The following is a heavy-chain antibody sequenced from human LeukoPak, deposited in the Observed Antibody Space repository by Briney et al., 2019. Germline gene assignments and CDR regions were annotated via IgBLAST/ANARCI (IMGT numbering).Heavy chain of an antibody. CDR3: ERVILGYYYDSSGYQQTKYYFDY. CDR1: GGSISSGGYY. D-gene: IGHD3-22*01. CDR2: IYYSGST. Sequence: PSQTLSLTCTVSGGSISSGGYYWSWIRQHPGKGLEWIGYIYYSGSTYYNPSLKSRVTISVDTSKNQFSLKLSSVTAADTAVYYCERVILGYYYDSSGYQQTKYYFDYWGQGTLVTVSS. J-gene: IGHJ4*02. V-gene: IGHV4-31*03.